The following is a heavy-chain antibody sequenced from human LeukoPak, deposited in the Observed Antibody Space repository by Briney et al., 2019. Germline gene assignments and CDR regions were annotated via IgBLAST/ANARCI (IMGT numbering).Heavy chain of an antibody. CDR3: ARVITGTVKYYFDY. Sequence: ASVKVSCKASGYTFTSYGITWVRQAPGQGFEWMGWISLYNGNTNYAQKLQGRVTMTTDTSTSTAYMELRSLRSDDTAVYYCARVITGTVKYYFDYWGQGTLVTVSS. J-gene: IGHJ4*02. V-gene: IGHV1-18*01. D-gene: IGHD1-20*01. CDR1: GYTFTSYG. CDR2: ISLYNGNT.